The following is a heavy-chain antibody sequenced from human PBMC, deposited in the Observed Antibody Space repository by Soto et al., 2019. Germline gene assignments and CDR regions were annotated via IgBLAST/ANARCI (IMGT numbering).Heavy chain of an antibody. CDR2: ISSNGGST. CDR3: VKDPGGLVRGVIIRGAFDY. D-gene: IGHD3-10*01. J-gene: IGHJ4*02. Sequence: GGSLRLPCSASGFTFSSYAMHWVRQAPGKGLEYVSAISSNGGSTYYADSVKGRFTISRDNSKNTLYLQMSSLRAEDTAVYYCVKDPGGLVRGVIIRGAFDYWGQGTLVTVSS. V-gene: IGHV3-64D*08. CDR1: GFTFSSYA.